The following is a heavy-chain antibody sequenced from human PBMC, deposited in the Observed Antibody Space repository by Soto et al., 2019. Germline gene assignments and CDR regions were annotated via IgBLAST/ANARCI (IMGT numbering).Heavy chain of an antibody. CDR1: GGSVSRTSYS. V-gene: IGHV4-61*01. Sequence: PSETLALTCTVSGGSVSRTSYSGAWNRPPPGKGLEWIGYIYYSGSTNYNPSLESRVTISVDTSKNQFSLKLSSVTAADTAVYYCARTLYSYGPRFDYWGQGTLVTVSS. CDR3: ARTLYSYGPRFDY. CDR2: IYYSGST. D-gene: IGHD5-18*01. J-gene: IGHJ4*02.